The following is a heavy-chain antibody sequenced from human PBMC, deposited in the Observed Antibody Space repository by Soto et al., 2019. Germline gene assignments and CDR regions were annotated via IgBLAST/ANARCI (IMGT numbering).Heavy chain of an antibody. D-gene: IGHD2-15*01. CDR1: GFTFSSYW. V-gene: IGHV3-7*01. Sequence: VQLVESGGGLVQPGGSLRLSCAASGFTFSSYWMSWVRQAPGKGLEWVANIKQDGSEKYYVDSVKGRFTISRDNAKNSLYLQMNSLRAEDTAVYYCARDECSGGSCYSRYFDLWGRGTLVTVSS. CDR2: IKQDGSEK. CDR3: ARDECSGGSCYSRYFDL. J-gene: IGHJ2*01.